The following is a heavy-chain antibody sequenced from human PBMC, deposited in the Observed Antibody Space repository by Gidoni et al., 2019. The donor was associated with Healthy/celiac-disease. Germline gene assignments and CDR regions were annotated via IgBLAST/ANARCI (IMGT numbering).Heavy chain of an antibody. Sequence: QVQLVESGGGVVQPGRSLRLSCAASGFTFSSYGMHWVRRAPGKGLEWVAVKWYDGSNKYYADSVKGRFTISRDNSKNTLYLQMNSLRAEDTAVYYCARAYSSSWTYYYYYYGMDVWGQGTTVTVSS. D-gene: IGHD6-13*01. J-gene: IGHJ6*02. CDR2: KWYDGSNK. CDR3: ARAYSSSWTYYYYYYGMDV. CDR1: GFTFSSYG. V-gene: IGHV3-33*01.